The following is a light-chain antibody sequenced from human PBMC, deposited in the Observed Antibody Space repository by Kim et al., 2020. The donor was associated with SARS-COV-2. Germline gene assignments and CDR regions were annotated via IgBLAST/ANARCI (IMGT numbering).Light chain of an antibody. CDR1: QSVSNN. V-gene: IGKV3-15*01. CDR3: QQYNDWPLIT. CDR2: GAS. J-gene: IGKJ4*01. Sequence: IVMTQSQATLSVSPGERVTLSCRASQSVSNNLAWYQQRPGQAPRLLIYGASTRATDISPRFSGSGSGTEFTLTIRSLQSEDLAVYYCQQYNDWPLITFGGGTKVDIK.